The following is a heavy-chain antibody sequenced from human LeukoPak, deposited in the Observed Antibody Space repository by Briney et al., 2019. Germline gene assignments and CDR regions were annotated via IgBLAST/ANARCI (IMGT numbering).Heavy chain of an antibody. CDR3: AMSPGPVSAND. J-gene: IGHJ4*02. D-gene: IGHD3-10*01. CDR2: ISLYHCGT. CDR1: VDVFTAYY. V-gene: IGHV1-2*02. Sequence: ASVNVSCKASVDVFTAYYIHWVRQAPGQGLHWMGWISLYHCGTKYGQTFQGRVIMTRDLSIKTAYMELKRLTSDDTAVSYCAMSPGPVSANDWGQGTLVTVSS.